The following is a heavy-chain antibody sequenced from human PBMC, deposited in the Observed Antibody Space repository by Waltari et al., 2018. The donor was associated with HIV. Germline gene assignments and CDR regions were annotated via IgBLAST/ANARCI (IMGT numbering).Heavy chain of an antibody. D-gene: IGHD3-22*01. CDR2: INPSGGST. CDR1: GYTFTSSY. CDR3: ARDWDDYYDSSGYKEYYFDY. V-gene: IGHV1-46*01. Sequence: QVQLVQSGAEVKKPGASVRVSCRASGYTFTSSYMHWVPPAPGHGLEWMGIINPSGGSTSYAQKFQGRVTMTRDTSTSTVYMELSSLRSEDTAVYYCARDWDDYYDSSGYKEYYFDYWGQGTLVTVSS. J-gene: IGHJ4*02.